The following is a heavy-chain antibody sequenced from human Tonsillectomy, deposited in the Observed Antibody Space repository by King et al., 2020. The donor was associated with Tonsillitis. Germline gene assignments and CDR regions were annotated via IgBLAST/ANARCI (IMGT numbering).Heavy chain of an antibody. V-gene: IGHV3-30*18. CDR3: AKDPGTMIVGDYGY. Sequence: VQLVESGGGVVQPGRSLRLSCAASGFTFSSYGMHWVRQAPGKGLEWVAFISYDGGSKHYADSVKGRFTISRDSSKTTLYLQMNSLRSEDTAVYYCAKDPGTMIVGDYGYWGQGTLVTVSS. CDR1: GFTFSSYG. J-gene: IGHJ4*02. D-gene: IGHD3-22*01. CDR2: ISYDGGSK.